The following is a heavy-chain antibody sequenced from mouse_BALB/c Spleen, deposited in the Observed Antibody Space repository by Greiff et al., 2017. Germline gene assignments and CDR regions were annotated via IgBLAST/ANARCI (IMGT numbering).Heavy chain of an antibody. CDR1: GYSFTSYW. CDR3: TRKEYGNYVGFAY. J-gene: IGHJ3*01. D-gene: IGHD2-10*02. Sequence: EVQLVESGTVLARPGASVKMSCKASGYSFTSYWMHWVKQRPGQGLEWIGAIYPGNSDTSYNQKFKGKAKLTAVTSASTAYMELSSLTNEDSAVYYCTRKEYGNYVGFAYWGQGTLVTVSA. CDR2: IYPGNSDT. V-gene: IGHV1-5*01.